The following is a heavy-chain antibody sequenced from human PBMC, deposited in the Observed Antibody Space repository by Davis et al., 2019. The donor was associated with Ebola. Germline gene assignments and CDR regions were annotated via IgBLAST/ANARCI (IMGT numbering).Heavy chain of an antibody. CDR1: GGSFSGYY. CDR3: ARARRESIAACHGKGKMYYFDY. D-gene: IGHD6-6*01. Sequence: MPGGSLRLSCAVYGGSFSGYYWSWIRQPPGKGLEWIGEINHSGSTNYNPSLKSRVTISVDTSKNQFSLKLSSVTAADTAVYYCARARRESIAACHGKGKMYYFDYWGQGTLVTVSS. CDR2: INHSGST. J-gene: IGHJ4*02. V-gene: IGHV4-34*01.